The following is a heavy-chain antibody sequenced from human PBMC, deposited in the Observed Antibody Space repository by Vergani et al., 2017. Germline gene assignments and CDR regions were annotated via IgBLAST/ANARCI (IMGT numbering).Heavy chain of an antibody. Sequence: VQLVESGGGLVKPGGSLRLSCAASGFTFSSYAMHWVRQAPGKGLEWVAVISYDGSNKYYADSVKGRFTISRDNSKNTLYLQMNSLRAEDTALYYCAKDHYXFWSGYPNLSPFDLWGRGTLVTVSS. CDR2: ISYDGSNK. CDR1: GFTFSSYA. CDR3: AKDHYXFWSGYPNLSPFDL. D-gene: IGHD3-3*01. V-gene: IGHV3-30-3*01. J-gene: IGHJ2*01.